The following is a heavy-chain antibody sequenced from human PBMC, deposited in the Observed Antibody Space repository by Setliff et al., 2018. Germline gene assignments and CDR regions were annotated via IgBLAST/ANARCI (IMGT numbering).Heavy chain of an antibody. V-gene: IGHV1-18*01. CDR3: ARGAFYYDSSGYSAITDY. Sequence: ASVKVSCKASGYTFTSYGISWVRQAPGQGLEWMGWISAYNGNTNYAQKLQGRVTMTTDTSTSTAYMELRSLRSDDTAVYYCARGAFYYDSSGYSAITDYWGQGTLVTVSS. CDR2: ISAYNGNT. CDR1: GYTFTSYG. J-gene: IGHJ4*02. D-gene: IGHD3-22*01.